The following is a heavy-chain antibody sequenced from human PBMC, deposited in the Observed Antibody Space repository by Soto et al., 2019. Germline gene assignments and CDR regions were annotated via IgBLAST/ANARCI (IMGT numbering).Heavy chain of an antibody. V-gene: IGHV4-39*02. CDR3: ARDGSGSYNQYYYYYMDV. CDR1: GVSISSSSYY. Sequence: SETLSLTCTVSGVSISSSSYYWAWIRQPPGKGLEWIGSIYYSGSTYYNPSLKSRVTISVDTSKNQFSLKLSSVTAADTAAYYCARDGSGSYNQYYYYYMDVWGKGTTVTVSS. J-gene: IGHJ6*03. D-gene: IGHD3-10*01. CDR2: IYYSGST.